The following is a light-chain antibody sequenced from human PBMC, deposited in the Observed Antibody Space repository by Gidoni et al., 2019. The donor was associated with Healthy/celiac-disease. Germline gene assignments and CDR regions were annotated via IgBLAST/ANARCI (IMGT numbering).Light chain of an antibody. CDR3: AAGDYSQNCRM. CDR1: SSNIGSNT. CDR2: SNN. Sequence: SVLTHPPSASGTPGQRVTSACSGSSSNIGSNTVNWYQQLPGTAPKHLIHSNNQRPSGVPARFSGSKPGTSAYLAIIGPQSEDAADYYCAAGDYSQNCRMFGGGTKLTVL. J-gene: IGLJ3*02. V-gene: IGLV1-44*01.